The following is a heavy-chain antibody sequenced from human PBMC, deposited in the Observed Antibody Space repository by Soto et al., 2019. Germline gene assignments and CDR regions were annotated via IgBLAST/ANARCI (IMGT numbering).Heavy chain of an antibody. J-gene: IGHJ5*02. CDR2: IIPIFGTA. Sequence: QVQLVQSGAEVKKPGSSVKVSCKASGGTFSSYAISWVRQAPGQGLEWMGGIIPIFGTANYAQKFQGRVTIIADESTSTAYMELSSLRSEDTAVYYCARDRGSHARRWQLVRGGWFDPWGQGTLVTVSS. V-gene: IGHV1-69*01. CDR3: ARDRGSHARRWQLVRGGWFDP. D-gene: IGHD6-6*01. CDR1: GGTFSSYA.